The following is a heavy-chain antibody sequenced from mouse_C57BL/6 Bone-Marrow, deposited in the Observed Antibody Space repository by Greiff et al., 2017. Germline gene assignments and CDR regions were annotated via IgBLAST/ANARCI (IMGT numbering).Heavy chain of an antibody. D-gene: IGHD2-13*01. CDR1: GYTFTDYY. V-gene: IGHV1-19*01. J-gene: IGHJ2*01. Sequence: DVKLVESGPVLVKPGASVKMSCKASGYTFTDYYMNWVKQSHGKSLEWIGVINPYNGGTSYNQKFKGKATLTVDKSSSTAYMELNSLTSEDSAVYYCARGLGPYWGQGTTLTVSS. CDR2: INPYNGGT. CDR3: ARGLGPY.